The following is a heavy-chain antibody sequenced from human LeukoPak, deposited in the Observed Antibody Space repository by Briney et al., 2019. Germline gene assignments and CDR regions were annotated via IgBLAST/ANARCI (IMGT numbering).Heavy chain of an antibody. V-gene: IGHV1-69*05. J-gene: IGHJ6*03. CDR3: ARDRGGSGSPGPRPYYYYYMDV. D-gene: IGHD3-10*01. Sequence: EASVKVSCKASGGTFSSYAISWVRQAPGQGLEWMGGIIPIFVTANYAQKFQGRVTITTDESTSTAYMELSSLRSEDTAVYYCARDRGGSGSPGPRPYYYYYMDVWGKGTTVTVSS. CDR1: GGTFSSYA. CDR2: IIPIFVTA.